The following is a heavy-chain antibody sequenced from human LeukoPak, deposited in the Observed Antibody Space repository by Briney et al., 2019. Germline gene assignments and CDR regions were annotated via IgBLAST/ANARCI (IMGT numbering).Heavy chain of an antibody. J-gene: IGHJ4*02. CDR3: ARWATLGYSYGFDY. CDR2: IIPIFGTA. D-gene: IGHD5-18*01. Sequence: SVKVSCKASGYTFTGYYMHWVRQAPGQGLEWMGGIIPIFGTANYAQKFQGRVTITADESTSTAYMELSSLRSEDTAVYYCARWATLGYSYGFDYWGQGTLVTVPS. CDR1: GYTFTGYY. V-gene: IGHV1-69*13.